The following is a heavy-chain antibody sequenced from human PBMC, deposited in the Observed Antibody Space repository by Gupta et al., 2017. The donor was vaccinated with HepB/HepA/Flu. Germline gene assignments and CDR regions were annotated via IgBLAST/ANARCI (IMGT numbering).Heavy chain of an antibody. Sequence: QLQLQESGPGLVKPSETLSLTCTVSGGSINSRTFYWGWIRQPPLKGLEWIGTMSYSGITYNKPALKSRLNISLDTSKNQFSLDLRYLKDADTAVYYCAKQEGGVSGPIDSWGQGVLVTVSS. CDR2: MSYSGIT. CDR1: GGSINSRTFY. D-gene: IGHD3-10*01. CDR3: AKQEGGVSGPIDS. J-gene: IGHJ4*02. V-gene: IGHV4-39*01.